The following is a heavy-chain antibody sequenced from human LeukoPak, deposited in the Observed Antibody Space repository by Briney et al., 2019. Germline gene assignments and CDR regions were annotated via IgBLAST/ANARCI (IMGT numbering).Heavy chain of an antibody. CDR1: GGSISSSSYY. Sequence: SETLSLTCTVSGGSISSSSYYWGWIRQPPGKGLEWIGSTYYSGSTYYNPSLKSRVTISVDTSKNQFSLKLSSVTAADTAVYYCARLVGAATDPFDYWGQGTLVTVSS. CDR2: TYYSGST. D-gene: IGHD1-26*01. J-gene: IGHJ4*02. CDR3: ARLVGAATDPFDY. V-gene: IGHV4-39*01.